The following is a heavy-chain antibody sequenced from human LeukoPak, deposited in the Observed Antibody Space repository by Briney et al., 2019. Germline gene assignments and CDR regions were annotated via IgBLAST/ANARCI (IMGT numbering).Heavy chain of an antibody. CDR1: GFSVAQKY. D-gene: IGHD2-2*01. V-gene: IGHV3-66*01. Sequence: GGSLRLSCAPSGFSVAQKYMTWVRQAPGKGLEWVSILYSGDNTWYADSVKGRFTIYRDVSKNTMYFQMNALSGGDTAVYYCARRGYCGSTTCFDHWGQGTLVTVFS. CDR3: ARRGYCGSTTCFDH. J-gene: IGHJ4*02. CDR2: LYSGDNT.